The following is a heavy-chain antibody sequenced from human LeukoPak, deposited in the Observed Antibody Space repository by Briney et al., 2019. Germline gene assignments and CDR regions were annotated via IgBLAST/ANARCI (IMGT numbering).Heavy chain of an antibody. Sequence: PGGSLRLSCAASGFTFSSYWMTWVRQAPGKGLEWVANIQQDGSERYYVDSVKGRFTISRDNAKNSLYLQMNSLRAEDTAVYYCAKDLPGYDSSGYYYQLNYFDYWGQGTLVTVSS. D-gene: IGHD3-22*01. V-gene: IGHV3-7*05. CDR1: GFTFSSYW. CDR2: IQQDGSER. CDR3: AKDLPGYDSSGYYYQLNYFDY. J-gene: IGHJ4*02.